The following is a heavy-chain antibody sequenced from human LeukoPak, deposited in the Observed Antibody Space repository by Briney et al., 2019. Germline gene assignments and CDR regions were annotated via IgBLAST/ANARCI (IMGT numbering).Heavy chain of an antibody. CDR1: GFTFISYT. J-gene: IGHJ4*02. V-gene: IGHV3-21*01. D-gene: IGHD5-12*01. CDR3: ARPREYSGYVLDY. Sequence: GGSLRLSWAASGFTFISYTMNWVRQAPGKGLKWVSSISSSSSYIYYADSVKGRFTISRDTAKSSLFLQMNSLRAEDTAVYYCARPREYSGYVLDYWGQGTLVTVSS. CDR2: ISSSSSYI.